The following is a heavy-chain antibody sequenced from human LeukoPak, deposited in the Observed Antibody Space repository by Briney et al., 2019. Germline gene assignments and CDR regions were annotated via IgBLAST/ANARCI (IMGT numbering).Heavy chain of an antibody. J-gene: IGHJ6*03. CDR1: GYTFTSYG. D-gene: IGHD2-2*01. V-gene: IGHV1-18*01. Sequence: ASVKVSCKASGYTFTSYGISWVRQAPGQGLEWMGWISAYNGNTNYAQKLQGRVTMTTDTSTSTAYMELRSLRSDDTAVYYCAXGXIVVVPAAIRHYYYYYYMDVWGKGTTVTISS. CDR2: ISAYNGNT. CDR3: AXGXIVVVPAAIRHYYYYYYMDV.